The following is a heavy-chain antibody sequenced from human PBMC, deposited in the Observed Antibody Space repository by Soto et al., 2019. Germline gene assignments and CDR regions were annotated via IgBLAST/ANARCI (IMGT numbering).Heavy chain of an antibody. CDR2: IYPGDSDT. V-gene: IGHV5-51*01. J-gene: IGHJ3*02. CDR3: ARQQLETSDAFDI. CDR1: GYSFTSYW. D-gene: IGHD6-13*01. Sequence: GESLKISCKGSGYSFTSYWIGWVRQMPGKGLEWMGIIYPGDSDTRYSPSFQGQVTISANKSISTAYLQWSSLKASDTAMYYCARQQLETSDAFDIWGQGTMVTVSS.